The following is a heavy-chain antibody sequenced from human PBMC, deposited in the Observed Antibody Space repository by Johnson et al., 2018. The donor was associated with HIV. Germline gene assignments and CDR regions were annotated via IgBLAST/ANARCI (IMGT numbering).Heavy chain of an antibody. CDR1: GFTFSRYG. D-gene: IGHD6-19*01. V-gene: IGHV3-33*01. Sequence: QVHLVESGGGVVQPGRSLRLSCAASGFTFSRYGMHWVRQAPGRGLEWEALIWCGGSNKYNADSVKGRFTISRDISNNTLYLQMNSLRAEDTALYYCARGRDSSGWYRNVFDIWGQGTMVTVSS. J-gene: IGHJ3*02. CDR2: IWCGGSNK. CDR3: ARGRDSSGWYRNVFDI.